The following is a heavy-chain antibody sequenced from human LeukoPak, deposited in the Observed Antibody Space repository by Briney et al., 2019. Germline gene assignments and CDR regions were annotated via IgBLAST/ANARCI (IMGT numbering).Heavy chain of an antibody. D-gene: IGHD5-18*01. J-gene: IGHJ6*03. CDR3: ARVGIYSYGRPRYYYMDV. V-gene: IGHV4-34*01. CDR1: GGSFSGYY. Sequence: SETLSLTCAVYGGSFSGYYWSWIRQPPGKGLEWIGEINHSGSTNYNPSLKSRVTISVDTSKNQFSLKLSSVTAADTAVYYCARVGIYSYGRPRYYYMDVWGKGTTVTVSS. CDR2: INHSGST.